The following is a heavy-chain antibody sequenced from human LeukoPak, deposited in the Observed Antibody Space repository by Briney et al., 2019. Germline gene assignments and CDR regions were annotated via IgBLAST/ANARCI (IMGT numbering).Heavy chain of an antibody. D-gene: IGHD5-18*01. J-gene: IGHJ6*03. CDR1: GGTFTSYY. V-gene: IGHV1-46*01. Sequence: ASVKVSCKASGGTFTSYYMHWVRQAPGQGLEWMGIINPSGGSTSYAQKFQGRVTMTRDTSTSTVYMELSSLRSEDTAVYYCAGAGVRGYSPMDVWGKGTTVTVSS. CDR3: AGAGVRGYSPMDV. CDR2: INPSGGST.